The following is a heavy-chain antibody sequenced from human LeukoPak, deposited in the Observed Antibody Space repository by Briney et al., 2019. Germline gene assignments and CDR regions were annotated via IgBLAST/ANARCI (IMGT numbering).Heavy chain of an antibody. D-gene: IGHD7-27*01. J-gene: IGHJ4*02. CDR2: INHSGST. CDR1: GGSFSGYY. CDR3: ARGLGRPRDC. V-gene: IGHV4-34*01. Sequence: PSETLSLTCAVYGGSFSGYYWSWIRQPPGKGLEWIGEINHSGSTNYNPSLKSRVTISVDTSKNQFSLKLSSVTAADTAVYYCARGLGRPRDCWGQGTLVTVSS.